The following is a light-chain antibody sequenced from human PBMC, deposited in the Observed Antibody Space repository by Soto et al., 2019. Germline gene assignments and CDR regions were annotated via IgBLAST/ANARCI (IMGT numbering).Light chain of an antibody. CDR2: LNSDGSH. Sequence: QLVLTQSPSASASLGASVKLTCTLSSGRSSYAIAWHQQQPEKGPRYLMKLNSDGSHSKGDGIPGRFSGSSSGAERYLTISSLQSEDEADYYCQTGGSGIQVFGGGTKLTVL. CDR1: SGRSSYA. CDR3: QTGGSGIQV. V-gene: IGLV4-69*01. J-gene: IGLJ2*01.